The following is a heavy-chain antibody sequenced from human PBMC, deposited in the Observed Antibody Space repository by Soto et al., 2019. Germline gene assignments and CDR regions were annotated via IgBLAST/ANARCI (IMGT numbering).Heavy chain of an antibody. D-gene: IGHD6-13*01. J-gene: IGHJ4*02. CDR2: INHSGST. CDR3: ARGVGIAAAGTFDY. Sequence: QSLTCAVYGGSFSGYYWSWIRQPPGKGLEWIGEINHSGSTNYNPSLKSRVTISVDTSKNQFSLKLSSVTAADTAVYYCARGVGIAAAGTFDYWGQGTLVTVSS. CDR1: GGSFSGYY. V-gene: IGHV4-34*01.